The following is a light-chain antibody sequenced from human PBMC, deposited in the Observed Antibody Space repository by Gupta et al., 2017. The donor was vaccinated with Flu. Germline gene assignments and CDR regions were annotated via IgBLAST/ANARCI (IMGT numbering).Light chain of an antibody. Sequence: DIQMTQSPPSLSASVGDRVTITCRTSQSISKYLNWYRQKPGKAPELLIFGAFSLQSGVPSRFSGSGFGTDFTLTISSLQPEDFATYYCQQSDNNLVTFGQGTKVE. V-gene: IGKV1-39*01. CDR2: GAF. CDR3: QQSDNNLVT. J-gene: IGKJ1*01. CDR1: QSISKY.